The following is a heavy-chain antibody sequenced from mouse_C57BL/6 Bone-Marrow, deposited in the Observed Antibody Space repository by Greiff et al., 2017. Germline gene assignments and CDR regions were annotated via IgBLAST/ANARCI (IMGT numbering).Heavy chain of an antibody. CDR3: ARRSYYYGSSPWFAY. J-gene: IGHJ3*01. D-gene: IGHD1-1*01. CDR2: IYPGDGDT. Sequence: VQLQQSGAELVKPGASVKISCKASGYAFSSYWMNWVKQRPGKGLEWIGQIYPGDGDTNYNGKFKGKATLTADKSSSTAYMQLSSLTSEDSAVYFCARRSYYYGSSPWFAYWGQGTLVTVSA. CDR1: GYAFSSYW. V-gene: IGHV1-80*01.